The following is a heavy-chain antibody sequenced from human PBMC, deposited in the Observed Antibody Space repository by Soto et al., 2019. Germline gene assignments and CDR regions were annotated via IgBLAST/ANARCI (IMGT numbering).Heavy chain of an antibody. CDR2: IYPGDSDT. J-gene: IGHJ1*01. CDR1: GYSFTSYW. Sequence: VESLKISCKGSGYSFTSYWICCFLQMPGKGLEWMGIIYPGDSDTRYSPSFQGQVTISADKSISTAYLQWSSLKASDTAMYYCARPGSGAAEYFQHWGQGTLVTVSS. CDR3: ARPGSGAAEYFQH. V-gene: IGHV5-51*01. D-gene: IGHD3-10*01.